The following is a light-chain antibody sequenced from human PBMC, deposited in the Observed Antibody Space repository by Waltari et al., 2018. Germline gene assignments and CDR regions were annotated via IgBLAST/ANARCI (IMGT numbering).Light chain of an antibody. V-gene: IGKV3-11*01. CDR3: QQRRTWPLT. CDR1: QNINSY. CDR2: DAS. Sequence: EIILTQSPGTLSVSPGERATLSSRASQNINSYLAWYQQKPGQAPRLLIYDASNRASGVPARFSGCGSGADFTLTIRSLEPEDVAVYYCQQRRTWPLTFGGGTKVE. J-gene: IGKJ4*01.